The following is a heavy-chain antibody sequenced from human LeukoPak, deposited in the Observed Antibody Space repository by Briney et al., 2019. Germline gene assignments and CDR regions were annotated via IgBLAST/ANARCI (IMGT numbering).Heavy chain of an antibody. Sequence: GGSLRLSCAASGFTFSSYEMNWVRQAPGKGLEWVSYISSSGSTIYYADSVKGRFTISRGNSKNTLYLQMNSLRAEDTAVYYCARDRSIAVAGYFDYWGQGTLVTVSS. CDR1: GFTFSSYE. CDR3: ARDRSIAVAGYFDY. V-gene: IGHV3-48*03. D-gene: IGHD6-19*01. J-gene: IGHJ4*02. CDR2: ISSSGSTI.